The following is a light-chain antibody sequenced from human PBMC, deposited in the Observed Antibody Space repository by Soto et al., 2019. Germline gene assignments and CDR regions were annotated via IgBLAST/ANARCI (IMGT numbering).Light chain of an antibody. CDR2: QVT. J-gene: IGLJ3*02. Sequence: QSALTQPASVSGSPGQSITISCSGTGSDVGSYDLVSWYKHHPGKAPILIIYQVTKRPSGVSNRFSGSKSGNTASLTMSGLQSADEDDYYCCSVAGSPWVFGGGTKLTVL. CDR3: CSVAGSPWV. V-gene: IGLV2-23*02. CDR1: GSDVGSYDL.